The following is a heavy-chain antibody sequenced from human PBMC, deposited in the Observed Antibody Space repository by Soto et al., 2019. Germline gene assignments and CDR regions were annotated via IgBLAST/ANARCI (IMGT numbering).Heavy chain of an antibody. Sequence: PSETLSLTCTVAGGSISCYYWSWIRQPPGKGLEWIGYIYYSGSTNYNPSLKSRVTISVDTSKNQFSLKLSSVTAADTAVYYCARSSSGYYYGWYFDLWGRGTLVTVSS. J-gene: IGHJ2*01. V-gene: IGHV4-59*01. D-gene: IGHD3-22*01. CDR1: GGSISCYY. CDR3: ARSSSGYYYGWYFDL. CDR2: IYYSGST.